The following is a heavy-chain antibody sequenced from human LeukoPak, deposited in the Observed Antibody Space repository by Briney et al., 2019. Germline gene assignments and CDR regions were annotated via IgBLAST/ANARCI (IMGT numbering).Heavy chain of an antibody. Sequence: SETLSLTCTVSGDSISRYYWSWIRQPAGKGLEWIGRIYNGGIITYNPSLKSRVTMSVDTSKNQVSLKLSAVTAADTAVYYCARDQYKYDGNYRYYQHMDVWGKGTTVTVSS. CDR2: IYNGGII. CDR3: ARDQYKYDGNYRYYQHMDV. V-gene: IGHV4-4*07. CDR1: GDSISRYY. J-gene: IGHJ6*03. D-gene: IGHD1-7*01.